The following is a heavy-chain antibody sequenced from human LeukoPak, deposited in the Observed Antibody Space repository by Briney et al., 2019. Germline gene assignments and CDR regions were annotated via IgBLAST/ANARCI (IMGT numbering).Heavy chain of an antibody. CDR2: ISAYNGNT. CDR1: GYTFTSYG. J-gene: IGHJ5*02. CDR3: AELYRSSTSCYNHWFDP. D-gene: IGHD2-2*02. Sequence: AASVKVSCKASGYTFTSYGISWVRQAPGQGLEWMGWISAYNGNTNYAQKLQGRVTMTTDTSTSTAYMELRSLRSDDTAVYYCAELYRSSTSCYNHWFDPWGQGTLVTVSS. V-gene: IGHV1-18*04.